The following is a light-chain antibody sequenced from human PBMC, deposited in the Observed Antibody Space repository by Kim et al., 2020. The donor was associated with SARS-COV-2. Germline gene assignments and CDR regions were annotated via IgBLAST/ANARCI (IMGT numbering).Light chain of an antibody. CDR1: SSDVGSYNR. V-gene: IGLV2-18*02. J-gene: IGLJ3*02. CDR2: EVS. CDR3: SSYTSSRV. Sequence: QSALTQPPSVSGSPGQSVTISCTGTSSDVGSYNRVSWYQQPPGTAPKLMFYEVSNRPSGVPDRFSGSKSGNTASLTISGLQAEDEADYYCSSYTSSRVFGGGTQLAVL.